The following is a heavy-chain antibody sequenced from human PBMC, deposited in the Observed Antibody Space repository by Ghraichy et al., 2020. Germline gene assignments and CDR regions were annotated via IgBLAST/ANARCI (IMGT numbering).Heavy chain of an antibody. CDR2: IYYSGTT. V-gene: IGHV4-39*07. J-gene: IGHJ5*02. CDR3: ARGQGGVPAAISWFDP. CDR1: GGSISYYF. Sequence: SETLSLTCNVSGGSISYYFWGWIRQPPGKGLEWIGTIYYSGTTYYNPSLKSRVTISVDTSKNRFSLRLTSVTAADTAVYYCARGQGGVPAAISWFDPWGHGARVTVSS. D-gene: IGHD2-2*01.